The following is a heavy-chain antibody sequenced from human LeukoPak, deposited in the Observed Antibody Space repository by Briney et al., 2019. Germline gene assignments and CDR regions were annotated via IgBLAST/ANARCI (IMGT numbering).Heavy chain of an antibody. CDR2: ISTYSDNR. D-gene: IGHD6-6*01. Sequence: GASVKVSCKASGYTFTTYAIHWVRQAPGQRLEWMGWISTYSDNRRYSPKXQGTVTITTDTSASTAYMELSSLRSEDTAVYYCARDRSSFSYAFDIWGQGTMVTVSS. V-gene: IGHV1-3*04. CDR3: ARDRSSFSYAFDI. J-gene: IGHJ3*02. CDR1: GYTFTTYA.